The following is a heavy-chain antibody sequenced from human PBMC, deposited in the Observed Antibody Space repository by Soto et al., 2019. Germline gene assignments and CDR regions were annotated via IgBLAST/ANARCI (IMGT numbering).Heavy chain of an antibody. CDR3: ASTRGYGDYSIDY. D-gene: IGHD4-17*01. V-gene: IGHV1-18*01. CDR1: GYTFTTYG. CDR2: ISAYNGNT. Sequence: AASVKVSCKASGYTFTTYGFIWVRQAPGQGLEWMGWISAYNGNTNYAQKFQGRVTITADESTSTAYMELSSLRSEDTAVYYCASTRGYGDYSIDYWGQGTLVTVSS. J-gene: IGHJ4*02.